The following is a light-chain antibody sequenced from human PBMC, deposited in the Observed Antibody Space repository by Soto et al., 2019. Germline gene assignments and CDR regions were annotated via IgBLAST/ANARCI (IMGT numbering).Light chain of an antibody. CDR3: SAYSRSSTLYV. CDR2: DVN. J-gene: IGLJ1*01. Sequence: QSALTQPASVSGSPGQSITISCTGTSSDVGGYKYVSWYQQHPGKAPKLMMYDVNNRPSGAYNRFSGSKSGNTASLTISGLQAEDEADYYCSAYSRSSTLYVFGTGTQLTVL. V-gene: IGLV2-14*03. CDR1: SSDVGGYKY.